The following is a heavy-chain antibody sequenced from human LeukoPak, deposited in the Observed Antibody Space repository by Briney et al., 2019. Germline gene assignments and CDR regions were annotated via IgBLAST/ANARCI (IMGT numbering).Heavy chain of an antibody. CDR3: ARGFGSYGMDV. CDR1: GFTLSSYS. J-gene: IGHJ6*02. V-gene: IGHV3-21*01. Sequence: GGSLRLSCAASGFTLSSYSMNWVRQAPGKGLEWVSSISSSSSYIYYADSVKGRFTISRDNAKNSLYLQMNSLRAEDTAVCYCARGFGSYGMDVWGQGTTVTVSS. D-gene: IGHD3-10*01. CDR2: ISSSSSYI.